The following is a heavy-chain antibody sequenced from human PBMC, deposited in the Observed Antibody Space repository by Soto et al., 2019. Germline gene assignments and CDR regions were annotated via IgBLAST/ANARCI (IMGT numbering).Heavy chain of an antibody. CDR1: GGSISSGGYY. Sequence: SETLSLTCTVSGGSISSGGYYWSWIRQHPGKGLEWIGYIYYSGSTYYNPSLKSRVTISVDTSKNQFSLKLSSVTAADTAVYYCARAMIVVVITPPVFDPWGQGILVTVSS. V-gene: IGHV4-31*03. J-gene: IGHJ5*02. D-gene: IGHD3-22*01. CDR3: ARAMIVVVITPPVFDP. CDR2: IYYSGST.